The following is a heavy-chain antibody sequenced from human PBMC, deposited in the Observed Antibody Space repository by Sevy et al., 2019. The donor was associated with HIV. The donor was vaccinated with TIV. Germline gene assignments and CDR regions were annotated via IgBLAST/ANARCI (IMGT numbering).Heavy chain of an antibody. V-gene: IGHV3-23*01. CDR1: GCAFHEYS. Sequence: GGSLRLSCAASGCAFHEYSMSWIRQAPGKGLEWVATLSFGCGKINYADSVKGRFTISRDNSKNSFYLQMDNLRVEDTDLYYCAREGCSRPHDYWCQGTRVTVSS. CDR2: LSFGCGKI. J-gene: IGHJ4*02. CDR3: AREGCSRPHDY. D-gene: IGHD2-8*01.